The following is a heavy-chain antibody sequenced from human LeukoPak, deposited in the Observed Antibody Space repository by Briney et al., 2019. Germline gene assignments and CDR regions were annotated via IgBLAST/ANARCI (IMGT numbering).Heavy chain of an antibody. J-gene: IGHJ4*02. CDR1: GFTFSSYS. Sequence: GGSMRLSCAASGFTFSSYSMNWVRQAPGKGLEWVSSISSSSSYIYYADSVKGRFTISRDNAKNSLYLQMNSLRAEDTAVFCCARGQLGSSWSNYGGQGTLVTVSS. V-gene: IGHV3-21*01. CDR3: ARGQLGSSWSNY. D-gene: IGHD6-13*01. CDR2: ISSSSSYI.